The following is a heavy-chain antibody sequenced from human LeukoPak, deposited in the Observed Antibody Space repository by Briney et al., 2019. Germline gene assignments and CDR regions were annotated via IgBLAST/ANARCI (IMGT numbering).Heavy chain of an antibody. CDR1: GASISSHY. Sequence: SETLSLTCTVSGASISSHYWSWIRQSPGKGLEWIGSINYYGSTDYPPFLQSRVTISLDPSKNQFSLRLTSVTAADTAVYYCARDPQLWETGAFDIWGQGTMVTVSS. CDR2: INYYGST. D-gene: IGHD5-18*01. V-gene: IGHV4-59*11. CDR3: ARDPQLWETGAFDI. J-gene: IGHJ3*02.